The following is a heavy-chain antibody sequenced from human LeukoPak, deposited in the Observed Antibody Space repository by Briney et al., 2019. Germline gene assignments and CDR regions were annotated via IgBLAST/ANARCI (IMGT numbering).Heavy chain of an antibody. J-gene: IGHJ4*02. CDR3: AKERDTAMVTIDY. V-gene: IGHV3-30*02. CDR2: IRYDGSNK. CDR1: VFTFRNYD. Sequence: GRSLRLSCEASVFTFRNYDMHWVRQAPGKGLEWVAFIRYDGSNKYYADSVKGRFTISRDNSKNTLYLQMNSLRAEDTAVYYCAKERDTAMVTIDYWGQGTLVTVSS. D-gene: IGHD5-18*01.